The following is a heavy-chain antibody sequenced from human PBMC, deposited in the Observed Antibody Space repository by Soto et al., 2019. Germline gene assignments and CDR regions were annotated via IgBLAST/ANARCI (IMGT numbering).Heavy chain of an antibody. V-gene: IGHV2-70*11. Sequence: SGPTLVNPTETLTLTCTFSGFSLSSSAMSLSWVRQPPGKALEWLGRIDWDDEKYYSTSLKTRLTISKDTSKNQVVLTMTNVDPVDTATYFCARGHILLGGMNVWGQGTTVTVSS. CDR1: GFSLSSSAMS. CDR3: ARGHILLGGMNV. J-gene: IGHJ6*02. CDR2: IDWDDEK. D-gene: IGHD2-21*01.